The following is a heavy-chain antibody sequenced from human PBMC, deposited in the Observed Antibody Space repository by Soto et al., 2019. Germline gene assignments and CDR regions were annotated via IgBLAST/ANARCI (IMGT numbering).Heavy chain of an antibody. V-gene: IGHV4-61*01. D-gene: IGHD6-19*01. CDR2: VFFTGYT. J-gene: IGHJ6*02. CDR1: GGSVSGDLYY. Sequence: QVQLQESGPGLVKPSETLSLTCSVSGGSVSGDLYYWTWIRQSPGKCLEWIGYVFFTGYTNLNPSLKSRVAMSADTSKNQFSLRLSSVTAADTALYYCARMKLWVAASLMYYYGMDVWGQGTTVTVSS. CDR3: ARMKLWVAASLMYYYGMDV.